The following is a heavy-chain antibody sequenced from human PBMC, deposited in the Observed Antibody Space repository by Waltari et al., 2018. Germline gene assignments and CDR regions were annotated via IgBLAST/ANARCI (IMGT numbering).Heavy chain of an antibody. CDR2: INAGNGNT. D-gene: IGHD5-12*01. CDR3: ARGGRGGYDPFDY. J-gene: IGHJ4*02. V-gene: IGHV1-3*01. Sequence: QVQLVQSGAEVKKPGASVKVSCKASGYTFTSYAMHWVRQAPGQRLEWMGWINAGNGNTKYSQKFQGRVTITRDTAASTAYMELSSLRSEDTAVYYCARGGRGGYDPFDYWGQGTLVTVSS. CDR1: GYTFTSYA.